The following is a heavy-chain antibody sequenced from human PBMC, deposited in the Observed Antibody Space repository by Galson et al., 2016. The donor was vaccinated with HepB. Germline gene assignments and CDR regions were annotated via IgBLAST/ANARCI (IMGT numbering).Heavy chain of an antibody. J-gene: IGHJ4*02. V-gene: IGHV1-18*01. CDR1: GYTFTTYG. D-gene: IGHD6-19*01. Sequence: SVKVSCKASGYTFTTYGITWVRQAPGQGLEWMGWISANTGDTNYSPKLQGRVTMTTDTSTTTAFMELRSLRSDDTAVYYCGLALGGNFDYLGQGALVTVSS. CDR2: ISANTGDT. CDR3: GLALGGNFDY.